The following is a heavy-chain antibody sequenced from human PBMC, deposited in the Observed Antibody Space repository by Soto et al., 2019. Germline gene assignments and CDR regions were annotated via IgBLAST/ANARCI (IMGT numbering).Heavy chain of an antibody. J-gene: IGHJ4*02. CDR3: VRGFSRESYYFDY. V-gene: IGHV3-72*01. Sequence: GGSLRLSCAASGFTFSDHYMDWVRQAPGKGLEWVGRTRNKANSYTTEYAASVKGRFTISRDDSKNSLYLQMNSLKTEATAVYYCVRGFSRESYYFDYWGQGTLVTVSS. D-gene: IGHD1-26*01. CDR2: TRNKANSYTT. CDR1: GFTFSDHY.